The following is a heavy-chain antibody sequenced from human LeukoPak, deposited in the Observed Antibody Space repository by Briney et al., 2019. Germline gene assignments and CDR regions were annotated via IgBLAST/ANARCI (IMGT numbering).Heavy chain of an antibody. J-gene: IGHJ4*02. V-gene: IGHV3-33*01. D-gene: IGHD1-26*01. CDR3: ARDGGSYYRFDY. CDR2: IWHDGSNK. Sequence: GGSLRLSCAASGFTFSSYGMHWVRQAPGKGLEWVAVIWHDGSNKYYADSVKGRFTISRDNSKDTLYLQMNSLRAEDTAVYYCARDGGSYYRFDYWGQGTLVTVSS. CDR1: GFTFSSYG.